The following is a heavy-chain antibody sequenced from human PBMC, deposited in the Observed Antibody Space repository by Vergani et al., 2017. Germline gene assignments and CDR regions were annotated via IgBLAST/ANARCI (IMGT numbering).Heavy chain of an antibody. Sequence: EVQLVESGGGLVKPGGSLRLSCAASGFTFSNAWMSWVRQAPGKGLEWVGRIKSKTDGGTTDYAAPVNGRFTISRDDSKNTLYLQMNSLKTEDTAVYYCTTDHLGYCSSTSCYSYFDYWGQGTLVTVSS. CDR1: GFTFSNAW. CDR3: TTDHLGYCSSTSCYSYFDY. CDR2: IKSKTDGGTT. V-gene: IGHV3-15*01. J-gene: IGHJ4*02. D-gene: IGHD2-2*01.